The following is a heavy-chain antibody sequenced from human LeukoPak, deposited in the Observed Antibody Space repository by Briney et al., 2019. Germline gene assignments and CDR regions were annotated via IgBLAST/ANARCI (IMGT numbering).Heavy chain of an antibody. CDR3: ARFIVGALDY. J-gene: IGHJ4*02. CDR1: GGSISSYY. CDR2: IYTSGST. D-gene: IGHD1-26*01. Sequence: PSENLSLTCTVSGGSISSYYWSWIRQPPGKGLEWIGYIYTSGSTNYNPSLKSRVTISVDTSKNQFSLKLSSVTAADTAVYYCARFIVGALDYWGQGTLVTVSS. V-gene: IGHV4-4*09.